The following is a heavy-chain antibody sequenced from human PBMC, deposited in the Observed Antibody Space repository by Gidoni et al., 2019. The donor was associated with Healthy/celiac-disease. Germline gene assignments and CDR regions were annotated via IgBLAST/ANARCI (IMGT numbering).Heavy chain of an antibody. J-gene: IGHJ4*02. D-gene: IGHD3-10*01. CDR1: GGTFRSYT. V-gene: IGHV1-69*02. Sequence: QVQLVQSGAEVKKPGSSVKVSCKASGGTFRSYTISWVRQAPGHGREWMGIIPILGIANYAQKFQGRATITADKSTSTAYMELSSLRSEDTAVYYCARVLGVRGGHWGQGTLVTVSS. CDR2: IIPILGIA. CDR3: ARVLGVRGGH.